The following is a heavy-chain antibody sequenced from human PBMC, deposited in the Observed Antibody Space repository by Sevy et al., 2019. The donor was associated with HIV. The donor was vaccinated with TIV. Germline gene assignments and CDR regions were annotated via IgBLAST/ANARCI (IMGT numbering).Heavy chain of an antibody. J-gene: IGHJ4*02. CDR3: ARDLSYSGSYYGRGY. Sequence: GGSLRLSCAASGFTFSSYSMNWVRQAPGKGLEWVSYISSSSSTIYYADSVKGRFTISRDNAKNSLYLQMNSLRDEDTAAYYCARDLSYSGSYYGRGYWGQGTLVTVSS. CDR1: GFTFSSYS. CDR2: ISSSSSTI. D-gene: IGHD1-26*01. V-gene: IGHV3-48*02.